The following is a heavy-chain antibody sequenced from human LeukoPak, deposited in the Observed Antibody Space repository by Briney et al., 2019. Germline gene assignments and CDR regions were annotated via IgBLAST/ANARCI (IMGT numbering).Heavy chain of an antibody. CDR3: ARYYYDSSGSDAFDI. J-gene: IGHJ3*02. V-gene: IGHV4-59*08. Sequence: SETLSLTCTVSGGSISSYYWSWIRQPPGKGLEWIGYIYYSGSTNYNPSLKSRATISVDTSKNQFSLKLSSVTAADTAVYYCARYYYDSSGSDAFDIWGQGTMVTVSS. CDR1: GGSISSYY. CDR2: IYYSGST. D-gene: IGHD3-22*01.